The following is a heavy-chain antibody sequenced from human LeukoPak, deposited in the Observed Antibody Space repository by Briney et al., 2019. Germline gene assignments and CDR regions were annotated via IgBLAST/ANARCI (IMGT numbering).Heavy chain of an antibody. D-gene: IGHD3-22*01. CDR3: ARDFRYYYDSSGYRAPDY. V-gene: IGHV3-7*01. CDR2: IKQDGSEK. CDR1: GGSISSYY. J-gene: IGHJ4*02. Sequence: PSETLSLTCTVSGGSISSYYWSWVRQAPGKGLEWVANIKQDGSEKYYVDSVKGRFTISRDNAKNSLYLQMNSLRAEDTAVYYCARDFRYYYDSSGYRAPDYWGQGTLVTVSS.